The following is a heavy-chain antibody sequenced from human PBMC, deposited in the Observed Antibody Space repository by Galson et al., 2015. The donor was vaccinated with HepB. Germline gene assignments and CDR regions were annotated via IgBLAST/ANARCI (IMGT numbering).Heavy chain of an antibody. J-gene: IGHJ6*03. CDR3: ARGGPLADILTGYSGSYMDV. Sequence: SETLSLTCAVYGGSFSGYYWSWIRQPPGKGLEWIGEINHSGSTNYNPSLKSRVTISVDTSKNQFSLKLSSVTAADTAVYYCARGGPLADILTGYSGSYMDVWGKGTTVTVSS. D-gene: IGHD3-9*01. CDR2: INHSGST. V-gene: IGHV4-34*01. CDR1: GGSFSGYY.